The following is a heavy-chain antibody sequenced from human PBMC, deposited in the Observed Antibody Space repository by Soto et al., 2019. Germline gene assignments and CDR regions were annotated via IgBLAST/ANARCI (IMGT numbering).Heavy chain of an antibody. CDR1: GYSFTSYW. J-gene: IGHJ4*02. D-gene: IGHD6-13*01. CDR2: IYPGDSDT. V-gene: IGHV5-51*01. Sequence: PWESLKISCKGSGYSFTSYWIGWVRQMPGKGLEWMGIIYPGDSDTTYSPSFQGQVTISADKSISTAYLQWSSLRASDTAMYYCARLGSKYSSRSFYRGQGPLFTVSS. CDR3: ARLGSKYSSRSFY.